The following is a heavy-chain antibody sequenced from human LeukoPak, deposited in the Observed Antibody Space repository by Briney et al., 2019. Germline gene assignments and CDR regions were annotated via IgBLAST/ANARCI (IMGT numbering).Heavy chain of an antibody. D-gene: IGHD3-16*01. CDR3: ARDRSRGVFDY. CDR1: GYTFTIYY. CDR2: INPSGGST. V-gene: IGHV1-46*01. Sequence: ASVNVSCKASGYTFTIYYMHWVRQAPGQGLEWMGIINPSGGSTSYAQKFQGRVTMTRDTSTSTVYMELSSLRSEDTAVYYCARDRSRGVFDYWGQGTLVTVSS. J-gene: IGHJ4*02.